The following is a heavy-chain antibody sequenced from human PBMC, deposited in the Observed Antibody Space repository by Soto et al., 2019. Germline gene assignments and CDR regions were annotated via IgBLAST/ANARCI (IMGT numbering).Heavy chain of an antibody. CDR1: GGSISSYY. Sequence: SEILSLTCTVSGGSISSYYWSWIRQPAGKGLEWIGRIYTSGSTNYNPSLKSRVTMSVDTSKNQFSLKLSSVTAADTAVYYCARGNVRWPPYGMDVWGQGTTVTVSS. J-gene: IGHJ6*02. CDR3: ARGNVRWPPYGMDV. D-gene: IGHD2-15*01. CDR2: IYTSGST. V-gene: IGHV4-4*07.